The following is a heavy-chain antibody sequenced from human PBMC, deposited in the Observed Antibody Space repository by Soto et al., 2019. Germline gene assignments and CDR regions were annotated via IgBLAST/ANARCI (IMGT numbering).Heavy chain of an antibody. CDR2: IKSKTDGGTT. V-gene: IGHV3-15*07. CDR1: GFTFSNAW. D-gene: IGHD3-10*01. CDR3: PSGDPPLYYYYGMDV. J-gene: IGHJ6*02. Sequence: PGGSLRLSCAASGFTFSNAWMNWVRQAPGKGLEWVGRIKSKTDGGTTDYAAPVKGRFTISRDDSKNTLYLQMNSLKTEDTAVYYCPSGDPPLYYYYGMDVWGQGTTVTVSS.